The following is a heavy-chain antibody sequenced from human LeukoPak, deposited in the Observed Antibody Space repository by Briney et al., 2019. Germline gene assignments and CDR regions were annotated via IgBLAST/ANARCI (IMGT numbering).Heavy chain of an antibody. J-gene: IGHJ5*02. Sequence: GASVKVSCKASGGTFSSYAISWVRQAPGQGLEWMGGIIPIFGTANYAQKFQGRVTITTDESTSTAYMELSSLRSEDTAVYYCVRSLYDYSNDLWFDPWGQGTLVTVSS. CDR2: IIPIFGTA. CDR3: VRSLYDYSNDLWFDP. D-gene: IGHD4-11*01. CDR1: GGTFSSYA. V-gene: IGHV1-69*05.